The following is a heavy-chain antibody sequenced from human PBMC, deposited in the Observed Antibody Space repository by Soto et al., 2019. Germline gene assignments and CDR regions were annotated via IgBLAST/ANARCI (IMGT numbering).Heavy chain of an antibody. CDR2: IYYSGST. Sequence: SETLFLTCTVSGSSISSSSYYWGWIRQPPGKGLEWIGSIYYSGSTYYNPSLKSRVTISVDTSKNQFSLKLSSVTAADTAVYYCASPKIAFYNWFDPWGQGTLVTVSS. V-gene: IGHV4-39*01. CDR1: GSSISSSSYY. J-gene: IGHJ5*02. D-gene: IGHD3-3*02. CDR3: ASPKIAFYNWFDP.